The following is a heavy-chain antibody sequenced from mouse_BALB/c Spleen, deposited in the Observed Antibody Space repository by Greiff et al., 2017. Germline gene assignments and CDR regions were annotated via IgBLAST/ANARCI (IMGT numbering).Heavy chain of an antibody. CDR2: IRSKSNNYAT. D-gene: IGHD3-1*01. CDR3: VRHPRAPPYYYAMDY. Sequence: EVQLQESGGGLVQPKGSLKLSCAASGFTFHTYAMNWVRQAPGKGLEWVACIRSKSNNYATYYADSVQDRFTISRDDSQSMLYLQMNNLQTEDTAMYYCVRHPRAPPYYYAMDYWGQGTSVTVSS. V-gene: IGHV10-1*02. CDR1: GFTFHTYA. J-gene: IGHJ4*01.